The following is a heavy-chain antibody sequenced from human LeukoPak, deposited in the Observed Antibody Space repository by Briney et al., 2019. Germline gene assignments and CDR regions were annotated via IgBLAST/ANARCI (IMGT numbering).Heavy chain of an antibody. CDR1: GGSISSGGYY. D-gene: IGHD3-3*01. CDR3: ARGYDFWSGYYMDV. CDR2: IYYSGST. Sequence: SQTLSLTCTVSGGSISSGGYYWSWIRQHPGKGLEWIGYIYYSGSTYYNPSLQSRVTISVDTSKNQFSLKLSSVTAADTAVYCCARGYDFWSGYYMDVRGKGTTVTVSS. V-gene: IGHV4-31*03. J-gene: IGHJ6*03.